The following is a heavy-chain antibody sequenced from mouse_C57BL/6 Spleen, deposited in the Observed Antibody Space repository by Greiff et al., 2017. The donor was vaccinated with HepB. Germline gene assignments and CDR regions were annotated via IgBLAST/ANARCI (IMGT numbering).Heavy chain of an antibody. V-gene: IGHV1-7*01. CDR3: ARSYDYDYAMDY. CDR1: GYTFTSYW. Sequence: VQLQQSGAELAKPGASVKLSCKASGYTFTSYWMHWVKQRPGQGLEWIGHINPSSGYTKYNQKFKDKATLIAAKSSSTAYMQLSSLTYEDSAVYYCARSYDYDYAMDYWGQGTSVTVSS. CDR2: INPSSGYT. J-gene: IGHJ4*01. D-gene: IGHD2-4*01.